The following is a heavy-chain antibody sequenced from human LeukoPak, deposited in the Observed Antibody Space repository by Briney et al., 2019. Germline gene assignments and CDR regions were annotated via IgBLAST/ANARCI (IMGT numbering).Heavy chain of an antibody. CDR1: GGSFSGYY. CDR3: ARKFIAARPFDY. V-gene: IGHV4-34*01. D-gene: IGHD6-6*01. Sequence: SETLSLTCAVCGGSFSGYYWSWIRQPPGKGLEWIGEINHSGSTNYNPSLKSRVTISVDTSKNQFSLKLSSVTAADTAVYYCARKFIAARPFDYWGQGTLVTVSS. CDR2: INHSGST. J-gene: IGHJ4*02.